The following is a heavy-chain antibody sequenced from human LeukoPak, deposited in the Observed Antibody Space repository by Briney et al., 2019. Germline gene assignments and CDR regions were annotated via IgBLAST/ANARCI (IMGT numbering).Heavy chain of an antibody. V-gene: IGHV4-4*07. D-gene: IGHD6-13*01. Sequence: SETLSLTCTVSGGSISSYYWSWIRQPAGKGLEWIGRIYTSGSTNYNPSLKSRVTMSVDTSKNQFSLKLSSVTAADTAVYYCARGGYSSSWLPPYYYYYYYMDVWGKGTTVTISS. CDR1: GGSISSYY. J-gene: IGHJ6*03. CDR2: IYTSGST. CDR3: ARGGYSSSWLPPYYYYYYYMDV.